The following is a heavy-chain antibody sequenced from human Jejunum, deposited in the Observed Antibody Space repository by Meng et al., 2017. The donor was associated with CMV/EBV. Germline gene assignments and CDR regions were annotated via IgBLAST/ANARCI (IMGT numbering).Heavy chain of an antibody. V-gene: IGHV1-18*04. D-gene: IGHD2-21*02. CDR2: ISGYNGDT. CDR3: ARLVVVTSISGPRWFDP. CDR1: GYPLTSHY. Sequence: LMQSGPEVNRPGASGTVSCKVFGYPLTSHYFSGLRQAPGQGLEWMGWISGYNGDTNYAQKFQGRVTMTTDTSTSTTYMELRSLKSDDTAVYFCARLVVVTSISGPRWFDPWGQGTLVTVSS. J-gene: IGHJ5*02.